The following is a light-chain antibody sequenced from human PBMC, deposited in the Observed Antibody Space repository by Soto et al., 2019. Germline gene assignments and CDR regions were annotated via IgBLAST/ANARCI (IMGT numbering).Light chain of an antibody. Sequence: QGERATLSCRASQRFNSSYLAWYQHKPGQAPRLLIYGASTRATGIPDRFSGSGSGTDFTLTIASLEPGDCAAYYWQEYGISPETFGQGSNLDI. CDR3: QEYGISPET. CDR2: GAS. CDR1: QRFNSSY. V-gene: IGKV3-20*01. J-gene: IGKJ1*01.